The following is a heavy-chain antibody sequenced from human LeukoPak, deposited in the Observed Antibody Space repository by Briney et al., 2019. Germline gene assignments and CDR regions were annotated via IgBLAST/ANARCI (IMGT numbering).Heavy chain of an antibody. J-gene: IGHJ4*02. CDR2: IYSSGST. Sequence: SETLSLTCTVSGGSISSYYWTWIRQPPGKGLEWIGYIYSSGSTNYNPSLKSRVTISVDTSKNQFSLKLSSVTAADTAVYYCAREGYDRSLDYWGQGTLVTVSS. D-gene: IGHD3-22*01. V-gene: IGHV4-59*01. CDR1: GGSISSYY. CDR3: AREGYDRSLDY.